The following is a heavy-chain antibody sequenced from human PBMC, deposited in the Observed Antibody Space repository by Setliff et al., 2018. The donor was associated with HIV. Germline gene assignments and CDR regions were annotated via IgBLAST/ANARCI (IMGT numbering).Heavy chain of an antibody. CDR2: INPSGGST. D-gene: IGHD3-10*01. CDR1: GYTFSSYY. V-gene: IGHV1-46*01. J-gene: IGHJ6*02. Sequence: ASVKVSCKASGYTFSSYYMQWVRQAPGQGLEWMGIINPSGGSTAYPQKFQGRVTMTRDTSTSTAYMELNSLRSEDTAVYYCARGSDSGSYSYYYGMDVWGQGTTVTVSS. CDR3: ARGSDSGSYSYYYGMDV.